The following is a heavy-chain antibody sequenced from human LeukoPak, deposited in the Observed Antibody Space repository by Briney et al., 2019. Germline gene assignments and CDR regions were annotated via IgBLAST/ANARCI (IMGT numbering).Heavy chain of an antibody. D-gene: IGHD4-17*01. CDR3: ARDLGVTTGGDAFDI. CDR2: INHSGST. J-gene: IGHJ3*02. V-gene: IGHV4-34*01. Sequence: PSETLSLTCAVYGGSFSGYYWSWIRQPPGKGLEWIGEINHSGSTNYNPSLKSRVTVSVDTSKNQFSLKLSSVTAADTAVYYCARDLGVTTGGDAFDIWGQGTMVTVSS. CDR1: GGSFSGYY.